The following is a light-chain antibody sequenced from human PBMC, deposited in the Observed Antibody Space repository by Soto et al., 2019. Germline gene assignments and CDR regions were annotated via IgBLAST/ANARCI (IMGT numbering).Light chain of an antibody. J-gene: IGLJ1*01. V-gene: IGLV2-14*01. Sequence: QSALTQPASVSGSPGQSITISCTGTSSDVGGYNYVSWYQHYPGKAPKFVIYEVSYRPSGVSNRFSGSKSGYTASLTISGLQAEDEGDYYCSSYTSSNTYLFGTGTKLTVL. CDR3: SSYTSSNTYL. CDR1: SSDVGGYNY. CDR2: EVS.